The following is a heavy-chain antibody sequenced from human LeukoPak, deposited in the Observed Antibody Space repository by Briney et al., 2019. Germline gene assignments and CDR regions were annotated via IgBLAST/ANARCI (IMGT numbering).Heavy chain of an antibody. Sequence: SETLSLTCTVSGGSISSSSYYWGWIRQPPWKGLEWIGSIYYSGSTYYNPSLKSRVTISVDTSKNQFSLKLSSVTAADTAVYYCARDRGYYYDSSGYDWGQGTLVTVSS. CDR2: IYYSGST. CDR1: GGSISSSSYY. J-gene: IGHJ4*02. CDR3: ARDRGYYYDSSGYD. V-gene: IGHV4-39*07. D-gene: IGHD3-22*01.